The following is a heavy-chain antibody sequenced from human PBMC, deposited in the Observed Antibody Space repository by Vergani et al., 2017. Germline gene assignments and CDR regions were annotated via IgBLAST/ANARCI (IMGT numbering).Heavy chain of an antibody. V-gene: IGHV3-23*01. CDR1: GFTFSSYA. J-gene: IGHJ4*02. Sequence: EVQLLESGGGLVQPGGSLRLSCAASGFTFSSYAMSWVRPAPGKGLEWVSAISGSGGSTYYADSVKGRFTISRDNSKNTRYLQMNSLRAEDTAVYYCAKDPHGSGWSFFDYWGQGTLVTVSS. D-gene: IGHD6-19*01. CDR2: ISGSGGST. CDR3: AKDPHGSGWSFFDY.